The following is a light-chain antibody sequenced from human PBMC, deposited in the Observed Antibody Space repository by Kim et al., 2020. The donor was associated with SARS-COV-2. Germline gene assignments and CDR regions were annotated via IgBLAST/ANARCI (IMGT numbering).Light chain of an antibody. CDR2: YAA. J-gene: IGKJ4*01. CDR3: QQRSNWPPLT. V-gene: IGKV3-11*01. Sequence: PGERATLSCRASQSVSSYLAGYQQKPGEAPRLLLYYAASRATGITARFSGSGSCTDFILAISSLEPQDFAVYYCQQRSNWPPLTFGGGTKVDIK. CDR1: QSVSSY.